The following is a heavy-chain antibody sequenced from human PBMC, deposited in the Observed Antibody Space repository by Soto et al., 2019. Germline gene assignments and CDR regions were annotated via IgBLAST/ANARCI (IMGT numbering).Heavy chain of an antibody. CDR2: INHSGST. D-gene: IGHD2-15*01. Sequence: SETLSLTCAVYGGSFSGYYWSWIRQPPGKGLEWIGEINHSGSTNYNPSLKSRVTISVDTSKNQFSLKLSSVTAADTDVYYCARKSGGYCSGGSCRRRQPYYYYMDVWGKGTTVTVSS. CDR1: GGSFSGYY. CDR3: ARKSGGYCSGGSCRRRQPYYYYMDV. V-gene: IGHV4-34*01. J-gene: IGHJ6*03.